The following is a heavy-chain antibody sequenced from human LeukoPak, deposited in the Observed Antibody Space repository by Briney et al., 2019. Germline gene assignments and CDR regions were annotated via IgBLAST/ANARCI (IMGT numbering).Heavy chain of an antibody. V-gene: IGHV3-53*01. D-gene: IGHD6-13*01. CDR3: ARAGSSSWFLLH. J-gene: IGHJ4*02. CDR1: GFTVSSNY. Sequence: GGSLRLSCAASGFTVSSNYMSWVRQAPGKGLEWVSVIYSGGSTSYADSVKGRFTISSDNSKNRLYLHVNRLRAEHTAVYYGARAGSSSWFLLHWGQGTLVTVSS. CDR2: IYSGGST.